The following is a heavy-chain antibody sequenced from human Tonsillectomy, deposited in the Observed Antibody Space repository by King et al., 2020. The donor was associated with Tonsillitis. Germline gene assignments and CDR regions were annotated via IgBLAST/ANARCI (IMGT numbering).Heavy chain of an antibody. V-gene: IGHV4-39*01. D-gene: IGHD2/OR15-2a*01. CDR3: ARHRLLNWFDR. CDR2: ILYSGST. CDR1: GGAISSTSFY. Sequence: QLQESGPGLVKPSETLSLTCTVSGGAISSTSFYWGWIRQPPGKGLEWRGSILYSGSTYYDPSLKSRVTISVDTSKNQFSLKLSSVTAADTAVYYCARHRLLNWFDRWGKGTLVTVSS. J-gene: IGHJ5*02.